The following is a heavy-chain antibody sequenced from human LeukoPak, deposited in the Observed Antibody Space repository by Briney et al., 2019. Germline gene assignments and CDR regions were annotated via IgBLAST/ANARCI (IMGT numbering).Heavy chain of an antibody. CDR1: GGSISSYY. J-gene: IGHJ5*02. CDR3: ARGVTRFDP. Sequence: SETLSLTCTVSGGSISSYYWSWIRQPPGKGLEWIGYIYYSGSTNYNPSLKSRVTISVDTSKNQFSLKLSSVTAADTAVYYCARGVTRFDPWGPGTLVTVSS. CDR2: IYYSGST. D-gene: IGHD2-21*02. V-gene: IGHV4-59*01.